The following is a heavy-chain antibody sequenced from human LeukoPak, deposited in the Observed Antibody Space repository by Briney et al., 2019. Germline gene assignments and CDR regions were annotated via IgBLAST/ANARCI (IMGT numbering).Heavy chain of an antibody. D-gene: IGHD3-10*01. CDR2: IYYSGST. CDR1: GGSISSYY. Sequence: SETLSLTCTVSGGSISSYYWSWIRQPLGKGLEWIGYIYYSGSTNYNPSLKSRVTISVDTSKNQFSLKLSSVTAADTAVYYCARVRRARGWYFDLWGRGTLVTVSS. CDR3: ARVRRARGWYFDL. V-gene: IGHV4-59*01. J-gene: IGHJ2*01.